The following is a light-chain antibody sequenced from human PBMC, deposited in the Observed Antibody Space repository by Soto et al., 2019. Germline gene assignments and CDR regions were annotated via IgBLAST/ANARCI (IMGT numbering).Light chain of an antibody. CDR3: SSYSSSSTLVV. V-gene: IGLV2-14*03. Sequence: QSALTQPASVSGSPGQSITISCTGTSSDVGGYNYVSWYQQHPGKAPKVMIYDVNNRPSGVSNRFSGSKSGNTASLTISGLQSEDGADYYCSSYSSSSTLVVFGGGTTLTVL. J-gene: IGLJ2*01. CDR1: SSDVGGYNY. CDR2: DVN.